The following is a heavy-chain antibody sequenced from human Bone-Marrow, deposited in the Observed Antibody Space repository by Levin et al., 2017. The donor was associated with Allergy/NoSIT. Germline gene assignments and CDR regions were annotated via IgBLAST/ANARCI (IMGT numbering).Heavy chain of an antibody. Sequence: TGGSLRLSCAASGFTFGNHAMTWVRHAPGKGLEWVSTIRPNSERTYFADSVKGRFTVSRDDSMNMKYLQMNSLRVDDAAVYYCAREEGVSGWYTVDFWGQGTLVTVSS. D-gene: IGHD6-13*01. CDR3: AREEGVSGWYTVDF. CDR2: IRPNSERT. CDR1: GFTFGNHA. V-gene: IGHV3-23*01. J-gene: IGHJ4*02.